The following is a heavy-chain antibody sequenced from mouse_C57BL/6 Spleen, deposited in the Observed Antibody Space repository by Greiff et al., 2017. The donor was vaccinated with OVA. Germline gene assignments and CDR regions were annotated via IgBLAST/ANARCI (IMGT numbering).Heavy chain of an antibody. CDR3: AGPENFAY. Sequence: VQLQQSGPELVKPGASVKISCKASGYAFSSSWMNWVKQRPGKGLEWIGRIYPGAGDTNYNGKFKGKATLTADKSSSTAYMQLSSLTSEDSAVYVCAGPENFAYWGQGTLVTVSA. CDR2: IYPGAGDT. J-gene: IGHJ3*01. V-gene: IGHV1-82*01. CDR1: GYAFSSSW.